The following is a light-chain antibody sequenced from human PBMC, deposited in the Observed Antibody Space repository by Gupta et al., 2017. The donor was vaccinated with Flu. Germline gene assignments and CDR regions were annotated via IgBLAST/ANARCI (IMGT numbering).Light chain of an antibody. CDR3: QQANSTPQT. V-gene: IGKV1-12*01. CDR2: WAS. CDR1: PSINNY. J-gene: IGKJ1*01. Sequence: PPCVTATIRDRVTLTGRASPSINNYLAWYQQKPGQAPKLLIYWASTLQSGVPDRFSGSGSGTDFTLTISSLQAEDVAAYYCQQANSTPQTFGQGTKVEIK.